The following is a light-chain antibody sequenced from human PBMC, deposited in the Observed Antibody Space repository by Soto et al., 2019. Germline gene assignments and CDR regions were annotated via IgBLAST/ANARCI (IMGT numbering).Light chain of an antibody. Sequence: EVVMTQSPATLSVSPGERVTLSCRASQSINAHLAWYQQKPGQAPRLLIHGASTRATGIPARFSGSGFGTEFILTHRSLKSEDFAIYYCPQYNNWLWTFGQGTKLEIQ. CDR2: GAS. J-gene: IGKJ1*01. CDR1: QSINAH. V-gene: IGKV3-15*01. CDR3: PQYNNWLWT.